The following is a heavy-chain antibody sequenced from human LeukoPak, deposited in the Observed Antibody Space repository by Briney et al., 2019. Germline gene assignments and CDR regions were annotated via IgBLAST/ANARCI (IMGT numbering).Heavy chain of an antibody. CDR1: GFTFSSYA. J-gene: IGHJ4*02. D-gene: IGHD6-13*01. CDR2: ISGSGGST. CDR3: AKGRGYIAAAGRGPFFDY. V-gene: IGHV3-23*01. Sequence: GGSLRLSCAASGFTFSSYAMSWVRQAPGKGLEWVSAISGSGGSTYYADSVKGRFTISRDNSKNTLYLQMNSLRAEDTAVYYCAKGRGYIAAAGRGPFFDYWGQGTLVTVSS.